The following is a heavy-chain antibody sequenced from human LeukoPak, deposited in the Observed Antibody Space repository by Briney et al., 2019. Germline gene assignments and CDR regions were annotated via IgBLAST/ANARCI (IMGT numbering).Heavy chain of an antibody. CDR2: IYYSGST. D-gene: IGHD3-10*01. V-gene: IGHV4-39*07. CDR1: GGSISSSSYY. CDR3: AAGGEGYFDY. Sequence: PSETLSLTCTVSGGSISSSSYYWGWIRQPPGKGLEWIGSIYYSGSTYYNPSLKSRVTISVDTSKNQFSLKLSSVTAADTAVYYCAAGGEGYFDYWGQGTLVTVSS. J-gene: IGHJ4*02.